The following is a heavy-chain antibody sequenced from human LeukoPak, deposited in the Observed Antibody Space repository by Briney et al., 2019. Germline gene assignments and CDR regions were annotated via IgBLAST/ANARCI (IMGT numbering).Heavy chain of an antibody. CDR2: ISSDGNT. CDR1: GFTVSSSS. V-gene: IGHV3-66*01. J-gene: IGHJ6*02. CDR3: ARGQEQFSSPWQWGPRRKNFYYYGMDV. D-gene: IGHD6-19*01. Sequence: GGSLRLSCAASGFTVSSSSMNWVRLGPGKGLEWVSVISSDGNTYYADSVKGRFTISRDNSRNTLSLQMHGLRADDTAVYYCARGQEQFSSPWQWGPRRKNFYYYGMDVWGQGTTVTVSS.